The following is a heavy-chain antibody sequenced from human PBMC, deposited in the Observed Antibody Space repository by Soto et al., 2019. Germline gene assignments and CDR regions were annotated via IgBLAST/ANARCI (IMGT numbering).Heavy chain of an antibody. Sequence: PVGSLRLSCTASGFTFGDYAMGWSRQAPGNGLEWVGFIRSKAYGGTTEYAASVKGRFTISRDDSKSIAYLQMNSLKTEVTAVYYCTRGPRWPENWFDPWGQGTLVTVSS. CDR2: IRSKAYGGTT. V-gene: IGHV3-49*03. J-gene: IGHJ5*02. CDR3: TRGPRWPENWFDP. CDR1: GFTFGDYA.